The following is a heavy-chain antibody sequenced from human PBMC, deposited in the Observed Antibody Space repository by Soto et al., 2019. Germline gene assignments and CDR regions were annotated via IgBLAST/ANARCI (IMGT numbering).Heavy chain of an antibody. V-gene: IGHV3-23*01. CDR2: ISGRAGNT. CDR3: AEDRYCSSTSCSSLDS. CDR1: GFTFASYS. D-gene: IGHD2-2*01. J-gene: IGHJ4*02. Sequence: GGSLRLSCEASGFTFASYSMTWVRQAPGKGLEWVSVISGRAGNTYYADSVKGRFAISRDDSKNTLYLHMSSLRAEDTALYYCAEDRYCSSTSCSSLDSWGQGTLVTVSS.